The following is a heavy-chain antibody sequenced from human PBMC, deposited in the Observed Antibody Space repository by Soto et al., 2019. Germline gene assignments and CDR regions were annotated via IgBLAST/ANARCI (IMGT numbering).Heavy chain of an antibody. CDR1: GFTFSSYS. CDR3: ARDGRIAAAGMDWFDP. J-gene: IGHJ5*02. Sequence: EVQLVESGGGLVKPGGSLRLSCAASGFTFSSYSMNWVRQAAGKGLEWVSSISSSSSYIYYADSVKGRFTISRDNAKNSLYLKMNSLRAEDRAVYYCARDGRIAAAGMDWFDPWGQGTLVTVSS. CDR2: ISSSSSYI. D-gene: IGHD6-13*01. V-gene: IGHV3-21*01.